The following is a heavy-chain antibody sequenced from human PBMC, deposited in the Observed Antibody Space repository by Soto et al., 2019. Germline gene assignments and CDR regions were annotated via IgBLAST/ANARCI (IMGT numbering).Heavy chain of an antibody. D-gene: IGHD2-21*02. V-gene: IGHV1-2*02. CDR3: AQESYCGGDCYQKYYYGMDV. Sequence: ASVKVSCKASGYTFTGYYMHWVRQAPGQGLEWMGWINPNSGGTNYAQKFQGRVTMTRDTSISTAYMGLSRLRSDDTAVYYCAQESYCGGDCYQKYYYGMDVWGQGTTVTVSS. CDR2: INPNSGGT. J-gene: IGHJ6*02. CDR1: GYTFTGYY.